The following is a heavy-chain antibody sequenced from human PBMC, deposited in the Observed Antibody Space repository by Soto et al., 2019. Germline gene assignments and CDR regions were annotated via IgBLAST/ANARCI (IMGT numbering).Heavy chain of an antibody. J-gene: IGHJ4*02. D-gene: IGHD3-9*01. CDR2: ISSNGGST. Sequence: GGSLRLSCAASGFTFSSYAMHWVRQAPGKGLEYVSAISSNGGSTYYANSVKGRFTISRDNSKNTLYLQMGSLRAEDMAVYYCARVGGDILTGYYNDYWGQGTLVTVSS. CDR3: ARVGGDILTGYYNDY. V-gene: IGHV3-64*01. CDR1: GFTFSSYA.